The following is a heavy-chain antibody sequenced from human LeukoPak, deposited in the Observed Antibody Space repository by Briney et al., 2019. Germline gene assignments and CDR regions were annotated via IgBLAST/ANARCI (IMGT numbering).Heavy chain of an antibody. D-gene: IGHD2-21*02. V-gene: IGHV3-21*01. CDR2: ISSSTSNI. J-gene: IGHJ4*02. CDR3: ARNDFDFDY. Sequence: GGSLRLSCAASGLIFSSYGMTWVRQAPGKGLEWVSSISSSTSNIYYAGSVKGRFTISRDNAKNSLYLQMNSLRDEDTAVYYCARNDFDFDYWGQGTVVTVSS. CDR1: GLIFSSYG.